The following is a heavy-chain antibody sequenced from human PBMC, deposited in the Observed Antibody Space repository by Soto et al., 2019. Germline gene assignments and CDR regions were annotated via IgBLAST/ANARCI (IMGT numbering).Heavy chain of an antibody. CDR3: ARGIAAAGTYYFDY. V-gene: IGHV4-30-4*01. CDR2: IYYSGST. J-gene: IGHJ4*02. D-gene: IGHD6-13*01. Sequence: SETLSLTCTVSGGSISSGDYYWSWIRQPPGKGLEWIGYIYYSGSTYYNPSLKSRVTISVDTSKNQFSLKLSSVTAADTAVYYCARGIAAAGTYYFDYWGQGTLVTVSS. CDR1: GGSISSGDYY.